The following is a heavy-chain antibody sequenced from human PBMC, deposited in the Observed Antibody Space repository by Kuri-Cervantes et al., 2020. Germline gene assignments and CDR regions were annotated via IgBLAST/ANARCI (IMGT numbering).Heavy chain of an antibody. J-gene: IGHJ4*02. CDR3: ARQLFDSSGYRPLDW. Sequence: GESLKISCAASGFIFKSHWMSWVRQAPGKGLEWVANIKQDGSQNFYGDSVEGRFAISSDNARNALYLDMNGLRAEDTAVYYCARQLFDSSGYRPLDWWGQGTLVTVSS. CDR1: GFIFKSHW. V-gene: IGHV3-7*01. D-gene: IGHD3-22*01. CDR2: IKQDGSQN.